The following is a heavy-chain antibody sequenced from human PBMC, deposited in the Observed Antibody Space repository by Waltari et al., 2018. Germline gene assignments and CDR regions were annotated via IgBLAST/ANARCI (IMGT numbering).Heavy chain of an antibody. CDR3: ARVGDYDFWSGYAHFDY. CDR1: GYTFPSYA. J-gene: IGHJ4*02. D-gene: IGHD3-3*01. V-gene: IGHV1-8*03. CDR2: MNPNSGNT. Sequence: QVQLVQSGAEVKKPGASVKVSCKASGYTFPSYASNWFRQPPGQGLEWMGWMNPNSGNTGYAKKFQGRVTITRNTSISTAYMELSSLRSEDMAVYYCARVGDYDFWSGYAHFDYWGQGTLVTVSS.